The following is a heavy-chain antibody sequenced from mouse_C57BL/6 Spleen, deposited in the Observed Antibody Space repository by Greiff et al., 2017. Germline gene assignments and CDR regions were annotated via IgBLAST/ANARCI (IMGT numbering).Heavy chain of an antibody. D-gene: IGHD1-1*01. CDR2: IDPSDSET. J-gene: IGHJ2*01. V-gene: IGHV1-52*01. CDR3: AREDYGHYFDY. Sequence: QVQLQQPGAELVRPGSSVKLSCKASGYTFTSYWMRWVKQRPIQGLEWIGNIDPSDSETHYNQKFKDKATLTVDKSSSTAYMQLSSLTSEDSAVYYCAREDYGHYFDYWGQGTTLTVSS. CDR1: GYTFTSYW.